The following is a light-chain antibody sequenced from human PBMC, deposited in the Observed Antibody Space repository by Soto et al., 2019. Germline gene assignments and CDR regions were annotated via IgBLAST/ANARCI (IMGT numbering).Light chain of an antibody. J-gene: IGKJ5*01. CDR3: QQRSDWTEIS. CDR2: DAS. CDR1: ESVGTY. V-gene: IGKV3-11*01. Sequence: EIVLTQSPATLSLSPGERATLSCRASESVGTYFAWYQHKPGQAPRLLLYDASQRATGVPARFSGSGSGTDFPLTISSLQPEDVAIYDCQQRSDWTEISFGQVTRLEMK.